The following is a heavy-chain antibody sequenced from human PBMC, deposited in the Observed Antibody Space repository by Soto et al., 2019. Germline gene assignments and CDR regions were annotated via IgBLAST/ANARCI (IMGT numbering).Heavy chain of an antibody. CDR1: GFIFRTNG. J-gene: IGHJ4*02. Sequence: PGGSLRLSCSVSGFIFRTNGVSWVRQAPGKGLEWVSSIGGSDGGTYYADSVKARFTISRDKVKDTLYLEMNSLKVEDTALYYCAKGGVIATFGGVVVPYYFDSWGQGTPV. CDR3: AKGGVIATFGGVVVPYYFDS. D-gene: IGHD3-16*02. CDR2: IGGSDGGT. V-gene: IGHV3-23*01.